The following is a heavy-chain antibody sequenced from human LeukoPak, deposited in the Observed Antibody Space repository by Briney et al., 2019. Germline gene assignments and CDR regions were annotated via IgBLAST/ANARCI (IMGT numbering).Heavy chain of an antibody. J-gene: IGHJ4*02. V-gene: IGHV1-18*01. CDR2: ISAYNGNT. CDR1: GYTFTSYG. Sequence: ASVKVSCKASGYTFTSYGISWVRQAPGQGLEWMGWISAYNGNTNHAQKFQGRVTMTTDTSTSTAYMELRSLRSDDTALYYCARVDSSNWRYYFDYWGQGTLVTVSS. CDR3: ARVDSSNWRYYFDY. D-gene: IGHD6-13*01.